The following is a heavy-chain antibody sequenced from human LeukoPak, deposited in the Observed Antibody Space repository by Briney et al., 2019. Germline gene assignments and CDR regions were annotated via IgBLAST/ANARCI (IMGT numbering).Heavy chain of an antibody. V-gene: IGHV4-34*01. CDR1: GGSFSGYY. CDR2: INHSGST. J-gene: IGHJ4*02. D-gene: IGHD3-3*01. Sequence: PSETLSLTCAVYGGSFSGYYWSWIRQPPGKGLEWIGEINHSGSTNYNPSLKSRVTISVDTSKNQFSLKLSSVTAADTAVYYCARDPIFGVADFDYWGQGTLVTVSS. CDR3: ARDPIFGVADFDY.